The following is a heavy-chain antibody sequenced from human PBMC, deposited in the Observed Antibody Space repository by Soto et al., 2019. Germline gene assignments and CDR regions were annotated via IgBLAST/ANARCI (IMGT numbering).Heavy chain of an antibody. D-gene: IGHD3-22*01. J-gene: IGHJ6*02. CDR1: GFTFSSYG. CDR2: ISYDGSNK. V-gene: IGHV3-30*03. CDR3: ATAQVPYDSSGYYYNYGMDV. Sequence: QVQLVESGGGVVQPGRSLRLSCAASGFTFSSYGMHWVRQAPGKGLEWVAVISYDGSNKYHADSVKGRFTISRDNSKNTVYLQMNSLRAEDKAVYYCATAQVPYDSSGYYYNYGMDVWGQGTTVTVSS.